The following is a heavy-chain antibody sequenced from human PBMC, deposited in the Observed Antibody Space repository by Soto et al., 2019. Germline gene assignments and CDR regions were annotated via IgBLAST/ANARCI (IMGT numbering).Heavy chain of an antibody. J-gene: IGHJ3*02. CDR2: IYYSGST. CDR3: ARDCVGGSCYSGAFDI. Sequence: PSETLSLTCTFSGCSISSGGYYWSLIRPHPRKGLEWIGYIYYSGSTYYNPSLKSRVTISVGTSKNQFSLKLSSVTAADTAVYYCARDCVGGSCYSGAFDIWGQGTMVTVSS. V-gene: IGHV4-31*03. D-gene: IGHD2-15*01. CDR1: GCSISSGGYY.